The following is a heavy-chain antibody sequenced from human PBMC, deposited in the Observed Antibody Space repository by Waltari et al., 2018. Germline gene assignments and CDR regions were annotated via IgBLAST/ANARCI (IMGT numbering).Heavy chain of an antibody. J-gene: IGHJ4*02. CDR1: GYIFTTYC. V-gene: IGHV7-4-1*02. CDR3: ARGGGTFSKPQYFDS. CDR2: INTHTGNP. Sequence: QVQLVQSGSELKKPGASVKVSCKASGYIFTTYCINWVRQAPGQGLEWMGWINTHTGNPTYVQGFTGRFVFSLDTSVSTAYLQISSLKAEDSVIYYCARGGGTFSKPQYFDSWGQGTRVTVSS. D-gene: IGHD1-26*01.